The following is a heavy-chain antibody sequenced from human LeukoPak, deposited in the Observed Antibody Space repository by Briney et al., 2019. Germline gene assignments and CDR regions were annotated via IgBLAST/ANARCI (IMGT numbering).Heavy chain of an antibody. V-gene: IGHV4-34*01. CDR1: GGSFSGYY. CDR3: ARAGYYGSGSPLQIYYYGMDV. Sequence: SETLSLTCAVYGGSFSGYYWSWIRQPPGKGVEWIGEINHSGSTNYNPSLKSRVTISVDTSKNQFSLKLSSVTAADTAVYYCARAGYYGSGSPLQIYYYGMDVWGQGTTVTVSS. CDR2: INHSGST. J-gene: IGHJ6*02. D-gene: IGHD3-10*01.